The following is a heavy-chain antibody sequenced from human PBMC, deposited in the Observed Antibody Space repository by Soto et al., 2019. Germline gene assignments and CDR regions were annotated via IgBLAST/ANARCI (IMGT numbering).Heavy chain of an antibody. CDR1: GFTFSDFE. CDR3: ARRTGTAARFDY. Sequence: QVQLVESGGGVVQPGRSLRLSCSASGFTFSDFEMYWVRQAPGKGLDWVSFISYDGSNQYYAGSVKGRFTVSRDNSRNRLFLLMNSLRPEVTAVYFCARRTGTAARFDYWGQGTLVTVSS. J-gene: IGHJ4*02. CDR2: ISYDGSNQ. V-gene: IGHV3-30-3*01. D-gene: IGHD1-7*01.